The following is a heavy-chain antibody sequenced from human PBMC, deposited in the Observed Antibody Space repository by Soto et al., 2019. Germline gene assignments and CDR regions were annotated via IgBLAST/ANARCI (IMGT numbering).Heavy chain of an antibody. V-gene: IGHV1-24*01. CDR3: ATTSKLVEINWFDP. J-gene: IGHJ5*02. D-gene: IGHD1-1*01. Sequence: ASVKVSCKVSGYTLTELSMHWVRQAPGKGLEWMGGFDPEDGETIYAQKFQGRVTMTEDTSTDTAYMELSSLRSEDTAVYYCATTSKLVEINWFDPWGQGTLVTVSS. CDR2: FDPEDGET. CDR1: GYTLTELS.